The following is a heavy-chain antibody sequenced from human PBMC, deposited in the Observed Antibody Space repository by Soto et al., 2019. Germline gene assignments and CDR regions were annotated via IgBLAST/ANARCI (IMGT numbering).Heavy chain of an antibody. V-gene: IGHV1-69*13. J-gene: IGHJ6*02. Sequence: GASVKVSCKASGGTFSSYAISWVRQAPGQGLEWMGGIIPIFGTANYAQKFQGRVTITADESTSTAYMELSSLRSEDTAVYYCARDLITGIRHYYGMDVWGQGTTVTVSS. CDR3: ARDLITGIRHYYGMDV. CDR2: IIPIFGTA. CDR1: GGTFSSYA. D-gene: IGHD1-20*01.